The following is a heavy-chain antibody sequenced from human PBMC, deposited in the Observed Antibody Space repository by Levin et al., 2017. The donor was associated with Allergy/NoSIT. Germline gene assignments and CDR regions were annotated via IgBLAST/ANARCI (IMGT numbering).Heavy chain of an antibody. Sequence: GGSLRLSCAASGFTFSSYAMSWVRQAPGKGLEWVSAISGSGGSTYYADSVKGRFTISRDNSKNTLYLQMNSLRAEDTAVYYCAKVMRTVTTPLFAFDIWGQGTMVTVSS. D-gene: IGHD4-17*01. CDR1: GFTFSSYA. CDR3: AKVMRTVTTPLFAFDI. J-gene: IGHJ3*02. CDR2: ISGSGGST. V-gene: IGHV3-23*01.